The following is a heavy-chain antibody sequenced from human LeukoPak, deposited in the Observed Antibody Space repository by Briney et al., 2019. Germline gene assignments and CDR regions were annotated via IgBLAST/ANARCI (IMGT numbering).Heavy chain of an antibody. V-gene: IGHV3-15*01. D-gene: IGHD6-25*01. CDR1: GFTFSSYE. J-gene: IGHJ4*02. CDR3: TTGTAYSGLDH. Sequence: GGSLRLSCAASGFTFSSYEMNWVRQAPGKGLEWVGRIKSKKDGGTIDYAAPVKGRFPISRDDSKNTLYLQMNSLKTEDTAVYYCTTGTAYSGLDHWGQGTQVTVSS. CDR2: IKSKKDGGTI.